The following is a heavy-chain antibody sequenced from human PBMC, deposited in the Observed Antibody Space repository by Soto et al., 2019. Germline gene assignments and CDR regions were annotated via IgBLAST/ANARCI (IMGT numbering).Heavy chain of an antibody. J-gene: IGHJ5*02. Sequence: SETLSLTCTVSGGSIRSYYWTWIRQPAGKGMEWIGRIYSSGHTMYNPSLQSRVTLSVDTPKNRFSLEMSSVTAADTAVYYCARVVDSGLGAYNWFEPWGQRIMVT. D-gene: IGHD5-12*01. CDR3: ARVVDSGLGAYNWFEP. CDR2: IYSSGHT. V-gene: IGHV4-4*07. CDR1: GGSIRSYY.